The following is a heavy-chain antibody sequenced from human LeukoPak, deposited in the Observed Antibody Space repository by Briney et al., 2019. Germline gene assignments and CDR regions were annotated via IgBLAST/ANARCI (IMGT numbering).Heavy chain of an antibody. CDR3: ARDSLSGSYGMDV. CDR2: IKEDGSAT. CDR1: GFTFSTYW. Sequence: GGSLRLSCAASGFTFSTYWMTWVRQAPGKGPEWVANIKEDGSATYYVDSVKGRFTISRDNAKKSLYLQMNSLRAEDTAVYYCARDSLSGSYGMDVWGQGTTVTVSS. D-gene: IGHD1-26*01. V-gene: IGHV3-7*01. J-gene: IGHJ6*02.